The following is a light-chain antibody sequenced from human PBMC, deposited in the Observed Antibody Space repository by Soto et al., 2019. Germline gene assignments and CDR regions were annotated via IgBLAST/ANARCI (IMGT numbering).Light chain of an antibody. CDR1: QSVSSY. V-gene: IGKV3-11*01. J-gene: IGKJ2*01. CDR3: QQRGKWPRT. Sequence: EIVLTQSPATLSLSPGESVTLSCRASQSVSSYLAWYQQKPGQAPRLLIYDASNGATDIPARFSGSGSGTDFTLTISSLESEDFGVYYCQQRGKWPRTFGQGTKLEIK. CDR2: DAS.